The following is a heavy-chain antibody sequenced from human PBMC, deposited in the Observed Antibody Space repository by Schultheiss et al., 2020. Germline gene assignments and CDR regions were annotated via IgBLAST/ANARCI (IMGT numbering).Heavy chain of an antibody. CDR3: ARHTVVPAAMGNWFDP. CDR1: GGSFSGYY. V-gene: IGHV4-59*08. J-gene: IGHJ5*02. Sequence: SETLSLTCAVYGGSFSGYYWSWIRQPPGKGLEWIGYIYYSGSTNYNPSLKSRVTISVDTSKNQFSLNLSSVTAADTAVYYCARHTVVPAAMGNWFDPWGQGTLVTVSS. D-gene: IGHD2-2*01. CDR2: IYYSGST.